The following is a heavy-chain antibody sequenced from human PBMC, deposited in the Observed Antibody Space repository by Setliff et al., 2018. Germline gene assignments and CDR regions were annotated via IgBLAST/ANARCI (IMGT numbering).Heavy chain of an antibody. J-gene: IGHJ5*02. Sequence: ASVKVSCKASGYTFTGYYMHWVRQAPGQGLEWMGWINPNSGGTNYAQKFQGRVTITRNTSISTAYMELSSLRSEDTAVYYCARGRRGNYDFWSGYSNWFDPWGQGTLVTVSS. CDR2: INPNSGGT. CDR1: GYTFTGYY. CDR3: ARGRRGNYDFWSGYSNWFDP. D-gene: IGHD3-3*01. V-gene: IGHV1-2*02.